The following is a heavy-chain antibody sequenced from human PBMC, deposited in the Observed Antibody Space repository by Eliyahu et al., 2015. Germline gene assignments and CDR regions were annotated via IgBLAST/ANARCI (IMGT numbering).Heavy chain of an antibody. J-gene: IGHJ4*02. Sequence: QVQLVESGGGLVKPGGSLRLSCAASGFXFSXYYXSWXRQAPGKGLEWVSYISSSGSTIYYADSVKGRFTISRDNAKNSLYLQMNSLRAEDTAVYYCARDGVTYCGGDCYSGIDYWGQGTLVTVSS. CDR1: GFXFSXYY. CDR2: ISSSGSTI. D-gene: IGHD2-21*01. CDR3: ARDGVTYCGGDCYSGIDY. V-gene: IGHV3-11*01.